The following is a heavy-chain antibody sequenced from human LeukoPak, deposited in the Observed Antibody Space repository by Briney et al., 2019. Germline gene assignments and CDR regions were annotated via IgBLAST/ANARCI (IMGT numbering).Heavy chain of an antibody. J-gene: IGHJ6*03. CDR1: GGSISSGSYY. CDR3: ATSGLKCSGGSCYGSYYYMDV. Sequence: PSQTLSLTCTVSGGSISSGSYYWSWIRQPAGKGLEWIGRIYTSGSTNYNPSLKSRVTISVDTSKNPFSLKLSSVTAADTAVYYCATSGLKCSGGSCYGSYYYMDVWGKGTTVTVSS. D-gene: IGHD2-15*01. CDR2: IYTSGST. V-gene: IGHV4-61*02.